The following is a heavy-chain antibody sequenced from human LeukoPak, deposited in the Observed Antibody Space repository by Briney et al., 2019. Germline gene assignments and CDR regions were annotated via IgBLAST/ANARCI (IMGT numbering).Heavy chain of an antibody. J-gene: IGHJ4*02. CDR1: GFPFNTYA. Sequence: GGSLRLSCLASGFPFNTYAMNWVRQAPGKGLEWVSAISHTGAGTYYADSVRGRFTISRDNSKNTLYLQMNSLRAEDTAVYYCAKGISPKYSSSWHYYFDYWGQGTLVTVSS. D-gene: IGHD6-13*01. V-gene: IGHV3-23*01. CDR2: ISHTGAGT. CDR3: AKGISPKYSSSWHYYFDY.